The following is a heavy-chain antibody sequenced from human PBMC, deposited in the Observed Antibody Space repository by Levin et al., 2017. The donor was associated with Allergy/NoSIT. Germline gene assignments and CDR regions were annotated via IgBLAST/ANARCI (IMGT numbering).Heavy chain of an antibody. D-gene: IGHD2-15*01. V-gene: IGHV3-74*01. CDR2: INSDGSST. Sequence: GESLKISCAASGFTFSSYWMHWVRQAPGKGLVWVSRINSDGSSTSYADSVKGRFTISRDNAKNTLYLQMNSLRAEDTAVYYCAREVVVVAARFDYWGQGTLVTVSS. CDR3: AREVVVVAARFDY. CDR1: GFTFSSYW. J-gene: IGHJ4*02.